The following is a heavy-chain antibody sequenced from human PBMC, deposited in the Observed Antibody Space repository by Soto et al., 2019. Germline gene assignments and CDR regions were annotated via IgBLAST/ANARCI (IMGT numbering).Heavy chain of an antibody. D-gene: IGHD3-10*01. CDR3: AADREIGILWFGKPDAFDI. V-gene: IGHV1-58*01. J-gene: IGHJ3*02. CDR2: IVVGSGNT. CDR1: GFTFTSSA. Sequence: SVKVSCKASGFTFTSSAVQWVRRARGQRLEWIGWIVVGSGNTNYAQKFQERVTITRDMSTSTAYMELSSLRSEDTAVYYCAADREIGILWFGKPDAFDIWGQGTMVTVSS.